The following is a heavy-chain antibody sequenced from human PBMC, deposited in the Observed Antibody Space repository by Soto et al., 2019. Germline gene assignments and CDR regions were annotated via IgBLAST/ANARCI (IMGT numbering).Heavy chain of an antibody. Sequence: EVQLLESGGGLVQPGGSLRLSCAASGFTFSSYAMSWVRQAPGKGLEWVSAISGSGGSTYYADSVKGRFTISRDNSKNTLYLQRNSLGAEDTAVYYCARFVMSVAESWFDPWGQGTLVSGSS. J-gene: IGHJ5*02. CDR3: ARFVMSVAESWFDP. V-gene: IGHV3-23*01. CDR1: GFTFSSYA. CDR2: ISGSGGST. D-gene: IGHD6-19*01.